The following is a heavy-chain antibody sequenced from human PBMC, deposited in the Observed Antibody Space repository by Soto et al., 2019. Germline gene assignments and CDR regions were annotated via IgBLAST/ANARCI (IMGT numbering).Heavy chain of an antibody. CDR2: ISGSGGST. J-gene: IGHJ5*02. Sequence: GGSLRLSCAASGFTFSSYAMSWVRPAPGKGLEWVSAISGSGGSTYYADSVKGRFTISRDNSKNTLYLQMNSLRAEDTAVYYCAKGPITIFGVVTGNWFDPWGQGTLVTVSS. D-gene: IGHD3-3*01. V-gene: IGHV3-23*01. CDR3: AKGPITIFGVVTGNWFDP. CDR1: GFTFSSYA.